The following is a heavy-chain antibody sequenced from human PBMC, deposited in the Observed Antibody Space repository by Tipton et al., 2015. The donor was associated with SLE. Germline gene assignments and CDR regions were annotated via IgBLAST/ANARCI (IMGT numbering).Heavy chain of an antibody. D-gene: IGHD6-6*01. Sequence: TLSLTCTVSGGSISGQYGSWIRQPPGKGLEWIGYIYYNGNTNYNPSLKSRVTISEGTSKNQLSLSLTSVTAADTAVYYCARGGASSKWLDPWGQGTLVTVSA. J-gene: IGHJ5*02. CDR2: IYYNGNT. V-gene: IGHV4-59*11. CDR3: ARGGASSKWLDP. CDR1: GGSISGQY.